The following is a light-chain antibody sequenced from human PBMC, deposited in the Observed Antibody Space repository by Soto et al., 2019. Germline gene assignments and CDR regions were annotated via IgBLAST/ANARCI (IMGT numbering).Light chain of an antibody. J-gene: IGKJ1*01. V-gene: IGKV3-20*01. CDR2: GSS. Sequence: EIVLTQSPGTLSLSPGERATLSCRASQSVSGSYLAWYQQKPGQAPRLLIYGSSSRAAGVPDRFSGSGSGTDFSLTISSLEPEDFAVYYCQQYGSSPPRTFGQGTKVEIK. CDR3: QQYGSSPPRT. CDR1: QSVSGSY.